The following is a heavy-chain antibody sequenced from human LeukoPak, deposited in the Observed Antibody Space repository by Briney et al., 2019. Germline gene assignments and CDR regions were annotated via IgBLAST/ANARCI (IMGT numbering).Heavy chain of an antibody. CDR3: AREGRVSGYDFDC. Sequence: GGTLRLSCAASGFTFSSYWMHWVRQAPGKGLVWVSRINSDGSSITYADSVKSRFTISRNNAKNTLYLQMNSLRVEDTAVYYCAREGRVSGYDFDCWGQGTLVTGSS. V-gene: IGHV3-74*03. J-gene: IGHJ4*02. CDR2: INSDGSSI. D-gene: IGHD5-12*01. CDR1: GFTFSSYW.